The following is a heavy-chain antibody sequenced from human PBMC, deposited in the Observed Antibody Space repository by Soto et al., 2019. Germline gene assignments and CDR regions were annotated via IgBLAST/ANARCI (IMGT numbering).Heavy chain of an antibody. CDR1: GFTFSSYA. CDR3: ARDKSPLWFGEHTGFDY. Sequence: GGSLRLSCAASGFTFSSYAKHWVRQSPGKGLEWVAVISYDGSNKYYADSVKGRFTISRENSKNTLYLQMNSLRAEDTAVYYCARDKSPLWFGEHTGFDYWGQGTLVTVSS. CDR2: ISYDGSNK. J-gene: IGHJ4*02. V-gene: IGHV3-30-3*01. D-gene: IGHD3-10*01.